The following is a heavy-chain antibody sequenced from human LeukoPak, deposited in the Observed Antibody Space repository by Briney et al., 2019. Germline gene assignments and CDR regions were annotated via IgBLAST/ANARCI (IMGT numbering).Heavy chain of an antibody. CDR2: IRGGGAVT. Sequence: GGSLRLSCAASGFTFSSYAMSWVRQAPGKGLEWVSYIRGGGAVTRYSDSVKGRFTISRDNSQNTSYLQMNSLRAEDTAVYYCARDYADYVGYFFFDYWGQGTLVTVSS. CDR3: ARDYADYVGYFFFDY. CDR1: GFTFSSYA. J-gene: IGHJ4*02. V-gene: IGHV3-23*01. D-gene: IGHD4-17*01.